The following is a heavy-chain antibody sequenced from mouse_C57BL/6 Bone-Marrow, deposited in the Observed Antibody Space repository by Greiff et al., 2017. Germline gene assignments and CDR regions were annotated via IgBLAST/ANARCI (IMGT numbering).Heavy chain of an antibody. V-gene: IGHV1-69*01. D-gene: IGHD1-1*01. CDR1: GYTFTSYW. CDR2: IDPSDSYT. CDR3: ARDTTVVAYYFDY. Sequence: VQLQQPGAELVMPGASVKLSCKASGYTFTSYWMHWVKQRPGQGLEWIGEIDPSDSYTNSNQKFKGKSTLTVDKSSSTAYMQLSSLTSEDSAVYYCARDTTVVAYYFDYWGQGTTLTVSS. J-gene: IGHJ2*01.